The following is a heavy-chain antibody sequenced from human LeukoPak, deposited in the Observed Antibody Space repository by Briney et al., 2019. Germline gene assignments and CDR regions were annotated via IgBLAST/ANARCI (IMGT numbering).Heavy chain of an antibody. D-gene: IGHD3-22*01. J-gene: IGHJ4*02. V-gene: IGHV3-9*01. CDR2: ISWNRGSI. CDR3: AKDWSIRDYYDSSGSDY. Sequence: GGSLRLSCAASGFTFDDYAMHWVRQAPGKGLEWVSGISWNRGSIGYADSVKGRFTISRDNAKNSLYLQMNSLRAEDTALYYCAKDWSIRDYYDSSGSDYWGQGALVAVSS. CDR1: GFTFDDYA.